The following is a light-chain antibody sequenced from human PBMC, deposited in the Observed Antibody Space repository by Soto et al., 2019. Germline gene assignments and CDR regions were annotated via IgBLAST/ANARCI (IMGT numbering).Light chain of an antibody. V-gene: IGLV2-14*01. CDR2: EVT. J-gene: IGLJ2*01. Sequence: QSVLTQPASMSGSTGKSITISCTGTSSDVGGYKYVSWYQQHPGKAPKLLIYEVTNRPSGVSNRFSGSKSDNTASLTISGLQADDEADYYCCSYRSTRTVVFGGGTKVTVL. CDR3: CSYRSTRTVV. CDR1: SSDVGGYKY.